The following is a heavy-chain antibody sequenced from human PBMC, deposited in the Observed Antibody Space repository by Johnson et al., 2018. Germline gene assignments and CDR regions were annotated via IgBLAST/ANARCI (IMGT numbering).Heavy chain of an antibody. J-gene: IGHJ6*03. Sequence: VQLVESGGGLVQPGGSLRLSCAASGITVSTNFMSWVRQAPGKGLEWVSVIYTGGRTYYADSVKGRFTISRDNSKNTLYIQMNSLRSEDTGVYYCARERLERTLRGVILSLHMDVWGKGTTVTVSS. CDR1: GITVSTNF. V-gene: IGHV3-66*02. CDR3: ARERLERTLRGVILSLHMDV. D-gene: IGHD3-10*01. CDR2: IYTGGRT.